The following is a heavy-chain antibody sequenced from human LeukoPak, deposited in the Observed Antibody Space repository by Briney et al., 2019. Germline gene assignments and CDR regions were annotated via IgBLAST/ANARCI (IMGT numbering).Heavy chain of an antibody. D-gene: IGHD3-10*01. CDR1: GFTFDDYA. CDR3: ATRALWFGEDGYGMDV. Sequence: GGSLRLSCAASGFTFDDYAMHWVRQAPGKGLEWVSGISWNSGSIGYADSVKGRFTISRDNSKNTLYLQMNSLRAEDTAVYYCATRALWFGEDGYGMDVRGQGTTVTVSS. J-gene: IGHJ6*02. CDR2: ISWNSGSI. V-gene: IGHV3-9*01.